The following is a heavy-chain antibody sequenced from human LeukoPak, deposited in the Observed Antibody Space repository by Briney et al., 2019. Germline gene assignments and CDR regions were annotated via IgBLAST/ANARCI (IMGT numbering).Heavy chain of an antibody. Sequence: ASVKVSCKVSGYTFTDYYMHWAQQAPGKGLEWMGLVDPEDGDTIYAEEFQGRVTITADTSTDTAYMELRSLRSEDTAVYYCATSQRGPGKTSLDDWGQGTLVTVSS. V-gene: IGHV1-69-2*01. J-gene: IGHJ4*02. D-gene: IGHD2-2*01. CDR1: GYTFTDYY. CDR2: VDPEDGDT. CDR3: ATSQRGPGKTSLDD.